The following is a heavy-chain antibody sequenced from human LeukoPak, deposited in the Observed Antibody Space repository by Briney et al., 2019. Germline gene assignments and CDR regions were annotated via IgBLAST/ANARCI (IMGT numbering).Heavy chain of an antibody. Sequence: ASVKVSCKASGYTFTSYDINWVRQATGQGLEWMGWMNPNSGNTGYAQKFQGRVTITRNTSISTAYMELSSLRSEDTAVYYCAREKYSANYHFDYWGQGTLVTVSS. V-gene: IGHV1-8*03. CDR3: AREKYSANYHFDY. J-gene: IGHJ4*02. D-gene: IGHD1-26*01. CDR2: MNPNSGNT. CDR1: GYTFTSYD.